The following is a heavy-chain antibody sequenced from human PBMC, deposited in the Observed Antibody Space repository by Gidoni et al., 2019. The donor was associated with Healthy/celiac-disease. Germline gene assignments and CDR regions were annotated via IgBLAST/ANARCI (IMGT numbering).Heavy chain of an antibody. V-gene: IGHV3-30*04. Sequence: QVQLVASGGGVVQPVRSLRLSCAASGFPFSSYAMHWVRQAPGKGLEWVAVLAYDGSNKYYADSGKGRFTISRDNSKNTLYLQMNSLRAEDTAVYYCARDRSLYGSGSYHHYYGMDVWGQGTTVTVSS. CDR2: LAYDGSNK. CDR3: ARDRSLYGSGSYHHYYGMDV. CDR1: GFPFSSYA. J-gene: IGHJ6*02. D-gene: IGHD3-10*01.